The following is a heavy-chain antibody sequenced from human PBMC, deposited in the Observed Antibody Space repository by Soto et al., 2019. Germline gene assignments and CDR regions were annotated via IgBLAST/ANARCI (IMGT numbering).Heavy chain of an antibody. Sequence: SGPKLVNPTQTLTLTCTVSGFSLSGSGMRVTWIRQPPGKALEWLARIDWEDTKLYSTSLKTRLTISKDTSKNQVVLTMTNVDPADTGTYYCARAFYGMDVWGQGTTVTVS. J-gene: IGHJ6*02. V-gene: IGHV2-70*04. CDR1: GFSLSGSGMR. CDR2: IDWEDTK. CDR3: ARAFYGMDV.